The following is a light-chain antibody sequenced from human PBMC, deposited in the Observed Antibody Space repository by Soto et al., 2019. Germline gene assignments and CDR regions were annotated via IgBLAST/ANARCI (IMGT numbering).Light chain of an antibody. V-gene: IGKV3-11*01. CDR3: QQRSNWPPKLT. CDR2: GAS. Sequence: EFVLTQSPGTLSLSPGERASRSCRASQSVSSNVAWYQQIPGQTPRLLIYGASNRATGIPARFSGSGSGTDFTLTISSLEPEDFAVYYCQQRSNWPPKLTFGGGSKVDIK. CDR1: QSVSSN. J-gene: IGKJ4*01.